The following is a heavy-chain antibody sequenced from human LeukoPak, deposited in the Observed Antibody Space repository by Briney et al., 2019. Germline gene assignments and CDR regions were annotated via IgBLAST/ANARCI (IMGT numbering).Heavy chain of an antibody. J-gene: IGHJ6*02. CDR2: INHSGGT. D-gene: IGHD4-11*01. CDR3: ARASNDYYYGMDV. Sequence: GSLRLSCAASGFTFSSYAMSWIRQPPGKGLEWIGEINHSGGTNYNPSLKSRVTISVDTSKNQFSLKLSSVTAADTAVYYCARASNDYYYGMDVWGQGTTVTVSS. CDR1: GFTFSSYA. V-gene: IGHV4-34*01.